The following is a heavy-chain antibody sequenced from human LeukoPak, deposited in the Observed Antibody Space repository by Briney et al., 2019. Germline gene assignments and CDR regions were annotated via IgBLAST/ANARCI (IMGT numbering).Heavy chain of an antibody. CDR1: GGSISSSSYY. V-gene: IGHV4-39*07. CDR2: IYYSGST. D-gene: IGHD5-18*01. J-gene: IGHJ6*03. Sequence: SETLSLTCTVSGGSISSSSYYWGWIRQPPGKGLEWIGSIYYSGSTYYNPSLKSRVTISVDTSKNQFSLKLSSVTAADTAVYYCARTTEGGYSYGYFYYYYMDVWGKGTTVTVSS. CDR3: ARTTEGGYSYGYFYYYYMDV.